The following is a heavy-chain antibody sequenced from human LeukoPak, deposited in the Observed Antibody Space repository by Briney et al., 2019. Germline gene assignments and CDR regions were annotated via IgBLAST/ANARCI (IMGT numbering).Heavy chain of an antibody. CDR1: GGSISSGSYY. J-gene: IGHJ1*01. V-gene: IGHV4-61*02. D-gene: IGHD5-18*01. CDR2: IYTSGST. Sequence: SETLSLTCTVSGGSISSGSYYWSWIRQPAGKGLEWIGRIYTSGSTNYNPSLESRVTISVDTSKNQFSLKLSSVTAADTAVYYCASITAMAYAEYFQHWGQGTLVTVSS. CDR3: ASITAMAYAEYFQH.